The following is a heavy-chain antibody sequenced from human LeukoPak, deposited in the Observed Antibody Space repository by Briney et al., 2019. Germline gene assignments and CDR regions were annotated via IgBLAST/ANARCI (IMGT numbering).Heavy chain of an antibody. J-gene: IGHJ5*02. CDR3: ATDINGYYGSGSYSP. CDR1: GYTLNELS. CDR2: FDPEDGET. D-gene: IGHD3-10*01. Sequence: ASVKVSCKVSGYTLNELSMHWVRQAPGKGLECMGGFDPEDGETIYAQKLQGRVTMTEDTSTDTAYMELSSLRSEDTAVYYCATDINGYYGSGSYSPWGQGTLVTVSS. V-gene: IGHV1-24*01.